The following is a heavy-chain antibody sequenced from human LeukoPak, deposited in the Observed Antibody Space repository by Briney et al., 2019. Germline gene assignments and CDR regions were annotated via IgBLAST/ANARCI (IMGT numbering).Heavy chain of an antibody. V-gene: IGHV4-59*01. Sequence: PLETPSLTCTVSGGSISSYYWSWIRQPPGKGLEWIGYISYSGSTNYNPSLKSRVTISVDTSKNQFSLKLSSVTAADTAVYYCARGARERGYSYGEFDYWGQGTLVTVS. D-gene: IGHD5-18*01. CDR2: ISYSGST. CDR3: ARGARERGYSYGEFDY. J-gene: IGHJ4*02. CDR1: GGSISSYY.